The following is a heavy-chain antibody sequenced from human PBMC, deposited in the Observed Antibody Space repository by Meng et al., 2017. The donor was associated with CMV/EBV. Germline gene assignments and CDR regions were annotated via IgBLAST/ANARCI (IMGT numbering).Heavy chain of an antibody. V-gene: IGHV1-69*02. CDR1: T. CDR3: ARGVGYCSSTSCFTTRWGNWYFDL. D-gene: IGHD2-2*01. J-gene: IGHJ2*01. CDR2: IIPILGIA. Sequence: TISWVRQAPGQGLEWMGRIIPILGIANYAQKFQGRVTITADKSTSTAYMELSSLRSEDTAVYYCARGVGYCSSTSCFTTRWGNWYFDLWGRGTLVTVSS.